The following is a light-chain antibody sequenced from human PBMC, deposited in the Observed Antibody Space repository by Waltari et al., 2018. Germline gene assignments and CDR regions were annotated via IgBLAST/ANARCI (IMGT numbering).Light chain of an antibody. CDR1: TSDAGGYNY. V-gene: IGLV2-14*01. CDR2: DVS. J-gene: IGLJ2*01. CDR3: SSYTSSSTFYVV. Sequence: QSALTQPASVSGSPGQSTTISSPGPTSDAGGYNYVSCYQQHPGKAPKPLIYDVSKRPAGVSNRFSGSKSGNTASLTISGLQAEDEADYYCSSYTSSSTFYVVFGGGTKLTVL.